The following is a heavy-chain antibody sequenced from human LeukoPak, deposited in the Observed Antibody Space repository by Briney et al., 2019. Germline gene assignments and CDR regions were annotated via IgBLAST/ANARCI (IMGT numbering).Heavy chain of an antibody. V-gene: IGHV1-69*06. CDR3: AGGRTDIVVVPATLRNYYFDY. Sequence: SVKVSCKASGGTFSSYEISWVRQAPGQGLEWMGGIMPMFGKANYAQKFQGRVTTTADKATSTAYMELSSLRSEDTAVYYCAGGRTDIVVVPATLRNYYFDYWGQGTLVTVSS. CDR1: GGTFSSYE. CDR2: IMPMFGKA. J-gene: IGHJ4*02. D-gene: IGHD2-2*01.